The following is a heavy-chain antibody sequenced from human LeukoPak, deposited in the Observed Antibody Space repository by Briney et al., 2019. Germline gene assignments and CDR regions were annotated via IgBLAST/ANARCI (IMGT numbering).Heavy chain of an antibody. Sequence: PSETLSLTCNVSDGSVSSSSYYWGWIRQPPGKGLEWIGSMFYGGYSYYNPSLKSRLTISVDTTKNQFSLKLSSMTAADTAVYYCARVRGSFDYWGQGILVTVSS. CDR3: ARVRGSFDY. J-gene: IGHJ4*02. V-gene: IGHV4-39*02. CDR2: MFYGGYS. D-gene: IGHD3-10*01. CDR1: DGSVSSSSYY.